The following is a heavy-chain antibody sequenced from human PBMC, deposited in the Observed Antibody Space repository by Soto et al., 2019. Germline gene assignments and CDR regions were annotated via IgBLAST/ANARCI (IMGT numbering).Heavy chain of an antibody. CDR3: ARVTTTIFGVVISGWFDP. D-gene: IGHD3-3*01. V-gene: IGHV1-69*12. CDR1: GGTFSSYA. Sequence: QVQLVQSGAEVKKPGSSVKVSCKASGGTFSSYAISWVRQAPGQGLEWMGGIIPIFGTANYAQKFQGRVTITADXXTXTXXMELSSLRSEDTAVYYCARVTTTIFGVVISGWFDPWGQGTLVTVSS. CDR2: IIPIFGTA. J-gene: IGHJ5*02.